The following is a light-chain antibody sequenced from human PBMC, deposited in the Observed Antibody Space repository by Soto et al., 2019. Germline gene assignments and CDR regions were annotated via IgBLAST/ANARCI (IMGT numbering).Light chain of an antibody. V-gene: IGKV3-20*01. J-gene: IGKJ5*01. CDR2: GAS. Sequence: EIVLTQSPGTLSLSPGERATLSCRASQSVTSSYLAWYQQKPGQAPRLLIYGASSRATGIPDRFSGSGSGTDFTLTISRLEPEDFAVYSCQQYHNWPITFGQGTRLEIK. CDR3: QQYHNWPIT. CDR1: QSVTSSY.